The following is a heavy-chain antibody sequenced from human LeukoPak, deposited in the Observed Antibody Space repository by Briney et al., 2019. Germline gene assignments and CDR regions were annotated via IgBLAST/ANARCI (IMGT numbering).Heavy chain of an antibody. CDR3: AKGPGTSVAYFDS. CDR1: GFTFTTYG. Sequence: PGGSLRLSCAASGFTFTTYGMHWVRQAPGKGPEWVALISYDGSYKYYADSVKGRFTISREDSKNTLFLQMNSLRAEDTAVYYCAKGPGTSVAYFDSWGQGTLVTVSS. V-gene: IGHV3-30*18. D-gene: IGHD6-19*01. CDR2: ISYDGSYK. J-gene: IGHJ4*02.